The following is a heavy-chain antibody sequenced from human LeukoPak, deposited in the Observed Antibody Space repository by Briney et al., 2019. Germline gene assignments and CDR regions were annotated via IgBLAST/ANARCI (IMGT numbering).Heavy chain of an antibody. CDR1: GFTFSSYS. CDR2: ITSSSSYI. CDR3: SRQFSRYFDY. J-gene: IGHJ4*02. Sequence: GGSLRLSCAVSGFTFSSYSMNWVRQAPGKGLEWVSCITSSSSYIYYADSVKGRFTISRDNAKNSLYLQMNSLRAEDTAVYYCSRQFSRYFDYWGQGTLVTVSS. V-gene: IGHV3-21*01.